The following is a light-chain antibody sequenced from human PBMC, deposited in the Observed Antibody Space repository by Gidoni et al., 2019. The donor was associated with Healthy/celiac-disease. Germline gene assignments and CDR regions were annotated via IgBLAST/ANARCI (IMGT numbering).Light chain of an antibody. V-gene: IGKV4-1*01. CDR1: QSVLYSSNNKNY. J-gene: IGKJ2*01. CDR3: QQYYSTPDT. Sequence: DIVMTQSPDSLAVSLGERATINCKSSQSVLYSSNNKNYLAWYQQKPGQPPKLLIYWESTRESGVPDRCSGSGSGTDFTLTISSLQAEDVAVYYCQQYYSTPDTFGQGTKLEIK. CDR2: WES.